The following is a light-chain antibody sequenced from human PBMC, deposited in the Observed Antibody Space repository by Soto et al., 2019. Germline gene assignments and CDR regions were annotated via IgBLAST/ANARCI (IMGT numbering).Light chain of an antibody. V-gene: IGLV2-11*01. CDR3: SSYAGSNNVV. Sequence: QSVLTQPRSVSGSPGQSVTISCTGTISDIEGYNYVSWYQHHPGKAPKLLISDVTKRPSWVPDRFSGSKSGSTASLTISELQAEDEAVYYCSSYAGSNNVVFGGGTKLTVL. CDR1: ISDIEGYNY. CDR2: DVT. J-gene: IGLJ2*01.